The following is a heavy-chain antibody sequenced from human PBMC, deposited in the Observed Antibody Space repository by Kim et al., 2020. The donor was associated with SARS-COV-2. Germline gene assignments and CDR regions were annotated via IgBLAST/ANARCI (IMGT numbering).Heavy chain of an antibody. CDR1: GFTFSDYY. J-gene: IGHJ3*02. D-gene: IGHD3-3*01. V-gene: IGHV3-11*03. Sequence: GGSLRLSCAASGFTFSDYYMSWIRQAPGKGLEWVSYISSSSSYTNYADSVKGRFTISRDNAKNSLYLQMNSLRAEDTAVYYCARYTYDFWSGSPIGDAFDIWGQGTMVTVSS. CDR3: ARYTYDFWSGSPIGDAFDI. CDR2: ISSSSSYT.